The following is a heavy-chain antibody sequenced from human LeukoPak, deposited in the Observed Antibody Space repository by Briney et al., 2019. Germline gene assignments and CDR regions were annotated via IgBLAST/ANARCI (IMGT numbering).Heavy chain of an antibody. CDR2: IYYSGST. CDR1: GGSISSYY. Sequence: PSETLSLTCTVSGGSISSYYWSWIRQPPGKGLEWIGYIYYSGSTNYNPSLKSRVTISVDTSKNQFSLKLSSVTAADTAVYYCARQPTTVTTGDAFDIWGQGTMVTVSS. V-gene: IGHV4-59*08. J-gene: IGHJ3*02. CDR3: ARQPTTVTTGDAFDI. D-gene: IGHD4-17*01.